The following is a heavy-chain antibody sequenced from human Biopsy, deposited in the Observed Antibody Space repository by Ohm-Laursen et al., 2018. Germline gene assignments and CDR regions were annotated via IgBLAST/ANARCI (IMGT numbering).Heavy chain of an antibody. V-gene: IGHV1-69*06. CDR3: ATKLTGYFHH. CDR1: GGTFSKYG. CDR2: NIPILGTG. D-gene: IGHD3-9*01. J-gene: IGHJ1*01. Sequence: SVKVSCNAPGGTFSKYGVNWVRQAPGQGLEWLGGNIPILGTGNYAQKFQDRVTVAADTSTSTATMELRSLRSDDTAVYYCATKLTGYFHHWGQGTLVIVSS.